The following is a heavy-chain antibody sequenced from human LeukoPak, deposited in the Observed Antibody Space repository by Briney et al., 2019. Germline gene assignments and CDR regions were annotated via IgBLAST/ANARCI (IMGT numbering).Heavy chain of an antibody. V-gene: IGHV3-23*01. CDR3: ARAPKYCSGGSCYLSY. Sequence: GGSLRLSCAASGFTFSSYAMSWVRQAPGKGLEWVSAISGSGGSTYYADSVKGRSTISRDNAKNSLYLQMNSLRAEDTAVYYCARAPKYCSGGSCYLSYWGQGTLVTVSS. CDR1: GFTFSSYA. D-gene: IGHD2-15*01. J-gene: IGHJ4*02. CDR2: ISGSGGST.